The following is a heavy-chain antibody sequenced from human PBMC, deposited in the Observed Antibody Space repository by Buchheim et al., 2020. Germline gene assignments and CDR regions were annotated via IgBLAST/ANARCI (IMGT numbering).Heavy chain of an antibody. CDR3: ARIDRHIAVFDY. V-gene: IGHV1-18*04. CDR1: GYTFTNFA. Sequence: QVQLVQSGGEVKKPGASVKVSCKASGYTFTNFAISWVRQAPGQGLACMGWISAYNGDTKYAQNLQGRVTMTTDISTGTAYLDLRSLRSDDTAVYYCARIDRHIAVFDYWGQGT. CDR2: ISAYNGDT. J-gene: IGHJ4*02. D-gene: IGHD6-19*01.